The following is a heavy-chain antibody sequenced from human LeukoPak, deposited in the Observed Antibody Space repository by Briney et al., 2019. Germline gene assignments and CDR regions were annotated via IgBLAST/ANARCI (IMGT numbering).Heavy chain of an antibody. D-gene: IGHD1-26*01. V-gene: IGHV4-39*01. CDR3: ASGGSPRDWFDP. J-gene: IGHJ5*02. CDR2: IYYSGST. CDR1: GASISSSTFY. Sequence: SETLSLTCTVSGASISSSTFYWVWIRQPPGKGLEWIGSIYYSGSTYYNPSLKSRVTISVDTSKNQFSLKLSSVTAADTAVYYCASGGSPRDWFDPWSQGTLVTVSS.